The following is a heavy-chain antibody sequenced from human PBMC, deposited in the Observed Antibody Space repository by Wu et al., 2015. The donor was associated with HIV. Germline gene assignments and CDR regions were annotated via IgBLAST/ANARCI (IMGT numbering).Heavy chain of an antibody. CDR1: GGTFSSYA. Sequence: QVQLVQSGAEVKKPGSSVKVSCKASGGTFSSYAISWVRQAPGQGLEWMGRIIPIFGTANYAQKFQGRVTITADESTSTAYMELSSLRSEDTAVYYCAGDFIVVVEKEYYYYGMDVWGQGTTVTVSS. J-gene: IGHJ6*02. D-gene: IGHD2-15*01. V-gene: IGHV1-69*13. CDR2: IIPIFGTA. CDR3: AGDFIVVVEKEYYYYGMDV.